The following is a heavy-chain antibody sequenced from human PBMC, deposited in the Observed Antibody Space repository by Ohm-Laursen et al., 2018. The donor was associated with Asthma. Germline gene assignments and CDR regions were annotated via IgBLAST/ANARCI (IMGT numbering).Heavy chain of an antibody. CDR2: IYYSGIT. D-gene: IGHD3-22*01. J-gene: IGHJ4*02. V-gene: IGHV4-31*03. CDR1: GGSISSGSYY. Sequence: SQTLSLTCTVSGGSISSGSYYWIWIRQHPGKGLEWIGYIYYSGITYSNPSFRSRVSISVDTSKNQFSLKLSPVTAADTAVYYCARGTFYYESTGYYFFDHWGQGALVTVSS. CDR3: ARGTFYYESTGYYFFDH.